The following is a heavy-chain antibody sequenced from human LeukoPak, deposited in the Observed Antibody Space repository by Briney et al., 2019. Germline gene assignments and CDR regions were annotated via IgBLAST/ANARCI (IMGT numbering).Heavy chain of an antibody. CDR3: ARGLFSGSPGFSYYFDY. D-gene: IGHD1-26*01. CDR1: GFAFDDYG. CDR2: INWNGGST. Sequence: GGSLRLSCASSGFAFDDYGMSWVRQAPGKGLEWVSGINWNGGSTGYADSVKGRFTISRDNAKNSLYLQVNSLRVEDTALYYCARGLFSGSPGFSYYFDYWGQGTLVTVSS. J-gene: IGHJ4*02. V-gene: IGHV3-20*04.